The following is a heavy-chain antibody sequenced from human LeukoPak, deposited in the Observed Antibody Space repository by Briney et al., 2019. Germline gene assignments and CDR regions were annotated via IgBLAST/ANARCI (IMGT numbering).Heavy chain of an antibody. CDR2: INPSGGST. D-gene: IGHD6-19*01. J-gene: IGHJ4*02. Sequence: GASVKVSCKASGYTFTSYAMNWVRQAPGQGLEWVGIINPSGGSTSYAQKFQGRVTMTRDTSTSTVYMELSSLRSEDTAVYYCARDSRIAVAGTFDYWGQGTLVTVSS. V-gene: IGHV1-46*01. CDR3: ARDSRIAVAGTFDY. CDR1: GYTFTSYA.